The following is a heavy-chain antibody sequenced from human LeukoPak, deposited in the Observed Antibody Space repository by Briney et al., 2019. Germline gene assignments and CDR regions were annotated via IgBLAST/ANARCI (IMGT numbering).Heavy chain of an antibody. CDR2: IYSCGST. Sequence: AGTLSLSCAASGLTVSSNYMSWVRQSQGKGLEWVSVIYSCGSTYYSDSVNGRFNIYRDHSKNTLYLQLNSLRAEDTAVYYCARNRDYGQTGYFDYWGQGTLVTVSS. CDR1: GLTVSSNY. CDR3: ARNRDYGQTGYFDY. V-gene: IGHV3-66*01. D-gene: IGHD4/OR15-4a*01. J-gene: IGHJ4*02.